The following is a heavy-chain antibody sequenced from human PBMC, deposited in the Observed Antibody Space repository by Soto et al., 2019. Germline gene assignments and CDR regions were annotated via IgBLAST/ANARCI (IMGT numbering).Heavy chain of an antibody. CDR3: AKDIARGVVVITFDY. CDR1: GFTFSSYA. V-gene: IGHV3-23*01. CDR2: ISGSGGST. J-gene: IGHJ4*02. Sequence: GGSLRLSCAASGFTFSSYAMSWVRQAPGKGLEWVSAISGSGGSTYYADSVKGRFTISRDNSKNTLYLQMNSLRAEDTAVYYCAKDIARGVVVITFDYWGQGTLVTVSS. D-gene: IGHD3-22*01.